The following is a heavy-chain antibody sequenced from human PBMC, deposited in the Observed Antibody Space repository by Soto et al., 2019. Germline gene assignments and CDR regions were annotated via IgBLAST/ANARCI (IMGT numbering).Heavy chain of an antibody. CDR2: IHYSGST. CDR3: ARLDYYYYLDV. J-gene: IGHJ6*03. V-gene: IGHV4-59*12. Sequence: QGQLQESGPGLVRPSETLSLTCTVSGASITSYYWSWIRQSSGKGLEWIGYIHYSGSTNYNPSLESRVTMSIDTSESQFSLRLRSVTAEDTAVYYCARLDYYYYLDVWGKGTAVTVSS. CDR1: GASITSYY.